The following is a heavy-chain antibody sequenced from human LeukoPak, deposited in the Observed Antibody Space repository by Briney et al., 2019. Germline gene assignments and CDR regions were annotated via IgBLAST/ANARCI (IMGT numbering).Heavy chain of an antibody. D-gene: IGHD3-10*01. V-gene: IGHV3-23*01. CDR3: AKDAYYYGSGSYYNAGRANQN. CDR1: GFTFTHYG. J-gene: IGHJ4*02. CDR2: LTSSGAST. Sequence: GGTLRLSCAASGFTFTHYGMNWVRQAPGKGLEWVSGLTSSGASTYYADSVKGRFTISRDNSKNTLYLQMNSLRAEDTAVYYCAKDAYYYGSGSYYNAGRANQNWGQGTLVTVSS.